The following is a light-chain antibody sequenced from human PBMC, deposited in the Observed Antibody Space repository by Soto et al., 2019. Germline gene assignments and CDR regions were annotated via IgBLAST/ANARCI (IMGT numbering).Light chain of an antibody. J-gene: IGKJ1*01. Sequence: EIVLTQSPGTLSLSPGDRATLSCRASQTVSSSYLALYQQKPGQPPRLLIYGASSRATGISDRFRGSGSGTDFTLTISRLEPEDFALYYCQQFAGSPRTFGQGTKVEIK. CDR3: QQFAGSPRT. V-gene: IGKV3-20*01. CDR2: GAS. CDR1: QTVSSSY.